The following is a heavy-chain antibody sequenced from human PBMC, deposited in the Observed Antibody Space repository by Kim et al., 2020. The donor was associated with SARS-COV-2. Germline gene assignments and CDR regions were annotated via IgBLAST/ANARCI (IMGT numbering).Heavy chain of an antibody. D-gene: IGHD5-12*01. CDR3: ARGWLQNSFDY. V-gene: IGHV3-48*02. J-gene: IGHJ4*02. CDR2: ISSGGDTI. CDR1: GFSFSLFS. Sequence: GGSLRLSCAASGFSFSLFSMDWVRQAPGKGLEWVAYISSGGDTIHYSDSANGRFTISRDNARNSVSMQMNNLRDEDTAVYYCARGWLQNSFDYWGQGTQVTVSS.